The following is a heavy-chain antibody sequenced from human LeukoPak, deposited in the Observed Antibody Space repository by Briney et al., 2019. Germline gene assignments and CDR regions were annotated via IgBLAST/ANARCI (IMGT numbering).Heavy chain of an antibody. D-gene: IGHD3-16*02. CDR3: ARAYQPLGGLSFPDS. V-gene: IGHV7-4-1*02. CDR1: GYTFTTYA. Sequence: GASVKVSCKASGYTFTTYAMNRARQAPGQGLEWMGWINTNTGNPAYAQGFTGRFVFSLDTSVSTAYLQISSLKAEDTAVYYCARAYQPLGGLSFPDSWGQGTLVTVSS. J-gene: IGHJ5*01. CDR2: INTNTGNP.